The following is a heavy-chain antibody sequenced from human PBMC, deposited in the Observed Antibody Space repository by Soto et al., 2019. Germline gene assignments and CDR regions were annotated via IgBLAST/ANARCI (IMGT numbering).Heavy chain of an antibody. J-gene: IGHJ1*01. V-gene: IGHV4-30-4*01. CDR3: ASRQQQVALVEH. CDR2: IYSSGTA. CDR1: AGYIRSGNYY. Sequence: SETLSLTFTVSAGYIRSGNYYWSWFRQPPGKGLEWIGHIYSSGTAFYNPSLKSRVTISVDASKNQFSLQLTSVTAADTAIYYCASRQQQVALVEHWGQGALVNAS. D-gene: IGHD6-13*01.